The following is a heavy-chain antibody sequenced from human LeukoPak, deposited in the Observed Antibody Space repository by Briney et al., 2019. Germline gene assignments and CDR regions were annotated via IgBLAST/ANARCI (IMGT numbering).Heavy chain of an antibody. CDR1: GFTFSSYA. J-gene: IGHJ4*02. CDR2: ISGSGGST. Sequence: PGGSLRLSCAASGFTFSSYAMSWVRQAPGKGLEWVSAISGSGGSTYYADSVKGGFTISRDNSKNTLYLQMNSLRAEDTAVYYCAKDRGSSWYADYWGQGTLVTVSS. V-gene: IGHV3-23*01. D-gene: IGHD6-13*01. CDR3: AKDRGSSWYADY.